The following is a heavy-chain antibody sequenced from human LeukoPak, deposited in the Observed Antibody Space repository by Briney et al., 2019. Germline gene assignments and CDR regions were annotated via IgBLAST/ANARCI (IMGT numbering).Heavy chain of an antibody. CDR2: INHSGST. J-gene: IGHJ4*02. V-gene: IGHV4-34*01. D-gene: IGHD4-23*01. Sequence: SETLSLTCAVYGGSFSGYYWGWIRQPPGKGLEWIGEINHSGSTNYNPSLKSRVTISVDTSKNQFSLKLSSVTAADTAVYYCAILDYGGNPGDYWGQGTLVTVSS. CDR3: AILDYGGNPGDY. CDR1: GGSFSGYY.